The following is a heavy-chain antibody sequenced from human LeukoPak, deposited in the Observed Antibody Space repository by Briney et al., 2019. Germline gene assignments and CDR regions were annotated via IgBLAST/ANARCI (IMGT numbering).Heavy chain of an antibody. CDR2: ISSSSSYI. CDR3: ARKDPRDAFDI. V-gene: IGHV3-21*01. Sequence: PGGSLRLSCAASGFTFGSYSMNWVRQAPGKGLEWVSSISSSSSYIYYADSVKGRFTISRDNAKNSLYLQMNSLRAEDTAVYYCARKDPRDAFDIWGQGTMVTVSS. CDR1: GFTFGSYS. J-gene: IGHJ3*02. D-gene: IGHD2-15*01.